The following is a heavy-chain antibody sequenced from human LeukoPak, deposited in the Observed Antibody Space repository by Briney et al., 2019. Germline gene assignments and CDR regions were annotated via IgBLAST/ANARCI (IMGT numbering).Heavy chain of an antibody. D-gene: IGHD2-2*01. CDR1: GGSISSYY. CDR2: INHSGST. V-gene: IGHV4-34*01. Sequence: PSETLSLTCTVSGGSISSYYWSWIRQHPGKGLEWIGEINHSGSTNYNPSLKSRVTISVDTSKNQFSLKLSSVTAADTAVYYCARGTRIVVVPAANWYNWFDPWGQGTLVTVSS. CDR3: ARGTRIVVVPAANWYNWFDP. J-gene: IGHJ5*02.